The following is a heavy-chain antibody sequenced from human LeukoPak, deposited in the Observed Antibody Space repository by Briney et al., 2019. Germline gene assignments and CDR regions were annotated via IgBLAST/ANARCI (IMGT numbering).Heavy chain of an antibody. CDR2: IYHSGTT. CDR3: ARTPITAGGNFDL. J-gene: IGHJ2*01. V-gene: IGHV4-38-2*02. D-gene: IGHD6-13*01. CDR1: GYSITTTYY. Sequence: SETLSLTCTVSGYSITTTYYWGWIRQSPRKGLEWIGGIYHSGTTYYNPSLKSRVTMSVETSQNQFSLKVRSVTAADTAVYYCARTPITAGGNFDLWGRGTLVTVSS.